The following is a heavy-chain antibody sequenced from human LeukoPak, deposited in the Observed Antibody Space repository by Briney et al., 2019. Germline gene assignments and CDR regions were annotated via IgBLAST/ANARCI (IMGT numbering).Heavy chain of an antibody. CDR3: AGTYYYDSSGYYPAFDY. J-gene: IGHJ4*02. CDR2: INAANGST. CDR1: GYSFTDYA. Sequence: ASVTVSCEASGYSFTDYAMHWVRQAPGQRLEWMGWINAANGSTKYSQKFQGRVTITRDTSASRAYMELSSLRSEDTAVYYCAGTYYYDSSGYYPAFDYWGQGTLVTVSS. D-gene: IGHD3-22*01. V-gene: IGHV1-3*01.